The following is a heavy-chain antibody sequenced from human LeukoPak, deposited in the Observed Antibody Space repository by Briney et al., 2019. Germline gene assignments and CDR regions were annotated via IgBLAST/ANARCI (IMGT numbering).Heavy chain of an antibody. Sequence: PGRSLRLSCAASGFTFSSYGMHWVRQAPGKGLEWVAVISYDGSNKYYADSVKGRFTISRDNSENTLYLQMNSLRAEDTAVYYCAKILYSGYDFGMVVDYWGQGTLVTVSS. J-gene: IGHJ4*02. D-gene: IGHD5-12*01. CDR3: AKILYSGYDFGMVVDY. CDR1: GFTFSSYG. V-gene: IGHV3-30*18. CDR2: ISYDGSNK.